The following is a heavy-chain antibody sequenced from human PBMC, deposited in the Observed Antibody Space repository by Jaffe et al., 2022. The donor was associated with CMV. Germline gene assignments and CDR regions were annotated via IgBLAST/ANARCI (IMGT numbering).Heavy chain of an antibody. Sequence: QVQLQESGPGLVKPSETLSLTCTVSGGSISSYYWSWIRQPPGKGLEWIGYIYYSGSTNYNPSLKSRVTISVDTSKNQFSLKLSSVTAADTAVYYCARSAPILRSNTAHYYYYYMDVWGKGTTVTVSS. CDR1: GGSISSYY. CDR2: IYYSGST. CDR3: ARSAPILRSNTAHYYYYYMDV. D-gene: IGHD4-17*01. V-gene: IGHV4-59*01. J-gene: IGHJ6*03.